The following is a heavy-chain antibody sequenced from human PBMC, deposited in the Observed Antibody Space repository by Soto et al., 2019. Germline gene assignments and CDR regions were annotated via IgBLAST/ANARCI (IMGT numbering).Heavy chain of an antibody. Sequence: EVQLLESGGDLVQPGRSLRLSCAASGFTFSGYAMSWVRQAPGKGLEWVSVIHGGGNSAYYADSVKGRFTISRDNSKYTLYLQMSSLRGEDTAVYYCAKKRGRVTTSGHFDYWGQGTLVTVSS. CDR3: AKKRGRVTTSGHFDY. CDR2: IHGGGNSA. J-gene: IGHJ4*02. V-gene: IGHV3-23*01. D-gene: IGHD4-17*01. CDR1: GFTFSGYA.